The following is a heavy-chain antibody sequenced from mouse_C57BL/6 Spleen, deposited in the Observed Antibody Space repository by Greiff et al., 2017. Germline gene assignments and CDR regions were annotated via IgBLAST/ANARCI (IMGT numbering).Heavy chain of an antibody. D-gene: IGHD2-13*01. CDR1: GYTFTSYW. V-gene: IGHV1-69*01. J-gene: IGHJ2*01. CDR3: ARATMVYYFDY. CDR2: IDPSDSYT. Sequence: QVQLQQPGAELVMPGASVKLSCKASGYTFTSYWMHWVKQRPGQGLEWIGEIDPSDSYTNYNQKFKGNSTLTVDKSSSTAYMQLSSLTSEDSAVYYCARATMVYYFDYWGQGTTLTVSS.